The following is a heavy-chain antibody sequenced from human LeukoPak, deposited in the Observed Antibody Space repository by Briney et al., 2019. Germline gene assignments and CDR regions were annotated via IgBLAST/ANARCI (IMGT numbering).Heavy chain of an antibody. J-gene: IGHJ4*02. V-gene: IGHV1-18*04. CDR3: ARDQYSSGWTLPLPRFDY. D-gene: IGHD6-19*01. CDR2: ISAYNGNT. Sequence: GASVKLSCKASGYTFTSYGISWVRQAPGQGLEWMGWISAYNGNTNYAQKLQGRVTMTTDTSTSTAYMELRSLRSDDTAVYYCARDQYSSGWTLPLPRFDYWGQGTLVTVSS. CDR1: GYTFTSYG.